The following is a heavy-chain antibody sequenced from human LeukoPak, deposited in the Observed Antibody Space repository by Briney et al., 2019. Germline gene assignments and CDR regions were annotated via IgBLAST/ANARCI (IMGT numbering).Heavy chain of an antibody. J-gene: IGHJ4*02. CDR3: AKGEGIQLLFDY. CDR1: GFTVSSNF. V-gene: IGHV3-23*01. CDR2: ISGSGGST. D-gene: IGHD5-18*01. Sequence: PGGSLRLSCAASGFTVSSNFMSWVRQAPEKGLEWVSAISGSGGSTYYADSVKGRFTISRDNSKNTLYLQMNSLRAEDTAVYYCAKGEGIQLLFDYWGQGTLVTVSS.